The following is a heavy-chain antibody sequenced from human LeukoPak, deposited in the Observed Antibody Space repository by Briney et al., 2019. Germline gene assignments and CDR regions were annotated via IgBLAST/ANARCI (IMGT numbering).Heavy chain of an antibody. J-gene: IGHJ4*02. V-gene: IGHV3-23*01. CDR1: GFTFSSYA. D-gene: IGHD6-19*01. CDR2: ISGSGGST. CDR3: AKDTQWLVLLGPSDY. Sequence: PGGSLRLSCAASGFTFSSYAMSWVRQAPGKGLEWVSAISGSGGSTYYADSMKGRFTISRDNSKNTLYLQMNSLRAEDTAVYYCAKDTQWLVLLGPSDYWGQGTLVTVSS.